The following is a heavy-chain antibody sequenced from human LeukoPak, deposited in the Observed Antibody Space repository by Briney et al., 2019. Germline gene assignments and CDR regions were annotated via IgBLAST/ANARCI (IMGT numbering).Heavy chain of an antibody. V-gene: IGHV3-30*02. CDR2: IRYDGITK. CDR3: AALHTGTFVDY. Sequence: GGSLRLPCAASGFSFSGYGMHWVRQVPGKGLEWVAFIRYDGITKFYIDSVKGRFAISRDNSKNTLSPQMNSLRTEDTAVYYCAALHTGTFVDYWGQGTLVTVSS. D-gene: IGHD4-17*01. CDR1: GFSFSGYG. J-gene: IGHJ4*02.